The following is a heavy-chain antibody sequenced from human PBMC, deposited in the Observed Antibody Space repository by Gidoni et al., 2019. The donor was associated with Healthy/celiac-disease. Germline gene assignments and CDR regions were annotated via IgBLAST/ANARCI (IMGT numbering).Heavy chain of an antibody. J-gene: IGHJ4*02. Sequence: QVQLVESGGGVVQPGRSLRLSCAASGFTFSSYAMHWVRQAPGKGLEWVAVISYDGSNKYYADSVKGRFTISRDNSKKTLYLQMNSLRAEDTAVYYCARERYSSSSVTPDHWGQGTLVTVSS. CDR2: ISYDGSNK. V-gene: IGHV3-30-3*01. CDR3: ARERYSSSSVTPDH. CDR1: GFTFSSYA. D-gene: IGHD6-6*01.